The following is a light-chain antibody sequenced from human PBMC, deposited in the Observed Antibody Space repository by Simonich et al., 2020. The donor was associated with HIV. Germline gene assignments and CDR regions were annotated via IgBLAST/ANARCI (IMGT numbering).Light chain of an antibody. J-gene: IGKJ3*01. CDR2: GAS. CDR1: QSVPSSY. CDR3: QQYNNWPSPFT. Sequence: EIVLTQSPGTLSLSLGERATLSCRASQSVPSSYLAWYQQKPGQVPSLLIYGASSRATGIPDRFSGSGSGTDFTLTISSMQSEDFAVYCCQQYNNWPSPFTFGPGTKVDLK. V-gene: IGKV3-20*01.